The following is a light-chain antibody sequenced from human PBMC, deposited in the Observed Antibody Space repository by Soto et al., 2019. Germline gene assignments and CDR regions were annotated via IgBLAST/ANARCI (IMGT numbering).Light chain of an antibody. CDR2: GAS. CDR3: QQGHNWPLN. V-gene: IGKV3-15*01. Sequence: EIVMTQSPATLSVSPGERATLSCRASQSISSALAWYQQRPGQPPRLLIYGASTRATGVTDRFTGSGSGSDFTLTISGLQSEDCAVYYCQQGHNWPLNFGPGTRLEI. CDR1: QSISSA. J-gene: IGKJ2*01.